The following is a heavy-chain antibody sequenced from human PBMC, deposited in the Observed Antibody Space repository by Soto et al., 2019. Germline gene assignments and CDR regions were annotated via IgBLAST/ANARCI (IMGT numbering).Heavy chain of an antibody. J-gene: IGHJ3*02. CDR1: GFTFTSYS. CDR2: IRGTT. D-gene: IGHD2-21*01. CDR3: ARDDSFAFDI. V-gene: IGHV3-48*01. Sequence: GSLRLSCAASGFTFTSYSMNWVRQAPGKGLEWVSYIRGTTHYADSVKGRFTISRDNARSSLYLQMNILRADDTAVYYCARDDSFAFDIWGQGTMVTVSS.